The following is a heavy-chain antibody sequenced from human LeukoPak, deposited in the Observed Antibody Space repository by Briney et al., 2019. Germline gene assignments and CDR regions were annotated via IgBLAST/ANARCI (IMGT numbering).Heavy chain of an antibody. CDR3: ARAPHNYDSSGYYAFYYYYGMDV. D-gene: IGHD3-22*01. J-gene: IGHJ6*02. CDR1: GFTFSSYS. CDR2: ISSSSSYI. V-gene: IGHV3-21*01. Sequence: GSLLLSCAASGFTFSSYSMNWVRQAPGKGLEWVSSISSSSSYIYYADSVKGRFTISRDNAKNSLYLQMNSLRAEDTAVYYCARAPHNYDSSGYYAFYYYYGMDVWGQGTTVTVSS.